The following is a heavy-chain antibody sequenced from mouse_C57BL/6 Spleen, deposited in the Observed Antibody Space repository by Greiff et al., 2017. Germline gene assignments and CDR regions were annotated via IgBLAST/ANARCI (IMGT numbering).Heavy chain of an antibody. J-gene: IGHJ2*01. V-gene: IGHV1-26*01. Sequence: EVQLHQSGPELVKPGASVKISCKASGYTFTDYYMNWVKQSHGTSLEWIGDINPKNGGTSYNQKFKGKATLSVDKSSSTDYMELRRLTSEDSAVYYCARMGTIYDGLAVFDYWGQGTTLTVSS. CDR1: GYTFTDYY. CDR3: ARMGTIYDGLAVFDY. CDR2: INPKNGGT. D-gene: IGHD2-3*01.